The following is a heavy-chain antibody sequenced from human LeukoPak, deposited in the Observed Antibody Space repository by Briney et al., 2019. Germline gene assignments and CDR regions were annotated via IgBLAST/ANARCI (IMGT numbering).Heavy chain of an antibody. Sequence: GGSLRLCCAASGFTVSSNYLTWVHQAPGKGLEWVSIIYSGGSTYYADSIKGRFTISRDNSKNTLYLQMNSLRAEDTAVYYCARESGRYGLEYWGQGTLVTVSS. D-gene: IGHD1-26*01. CDR1: GFTVSSNY. CDR2: IYSGGST. J-gene: IGHJ4*02. V-gene: IGHV3-53*01. CDR3: ARESGRYGLEY.